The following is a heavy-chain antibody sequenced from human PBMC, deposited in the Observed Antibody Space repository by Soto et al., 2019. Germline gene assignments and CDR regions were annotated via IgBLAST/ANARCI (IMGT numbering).Heavy chain of an antibody. V-gene: IGHV3-23*01. J-gene: IGHJ4*02. CDR2: FSAGGRA. D-gene: IGHD4-17*01. CDR3: AKESMPEHYGDTLFDY. Sequence: VQLLESGGAFVQPGGSLRLSCAASGFSINNYAVSWVRQAPGKGLEWVSTFSAGGRAYYADSVRGRFSVARDMSQNTVDLQISVLRPEDSAVYYCAKESMPEHYGDTLFDYWGQGTRVTVSS. CDR1: GFSINNYA.